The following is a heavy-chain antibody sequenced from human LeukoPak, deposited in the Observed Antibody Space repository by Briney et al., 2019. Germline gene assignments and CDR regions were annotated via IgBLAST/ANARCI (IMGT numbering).Heavy chain of an antibody. D-gene: IGHD5-24*01. Sequence: GGSLRLFCAASAVTFSCVGMHAVPQAPGKGLEWGSFIRYDGSDKYYADSVKGRFTISRDNSKNTLYPQMTSLRVEDTPVYYCAAINIAQLPIRVYWGQGTLVTVSS. V-gene: IGHV3-30*02. CDR1: AVTFSCVG. J-gene: IGHJ4*02. CDR3: AAINIAQLPIRVY. CDR2: IRYDGSDK.